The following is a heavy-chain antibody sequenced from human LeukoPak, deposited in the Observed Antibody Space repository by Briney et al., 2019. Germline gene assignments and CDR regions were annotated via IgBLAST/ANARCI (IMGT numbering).Heavy chain of an antibody. CDR1: GGPIVGSSYY. CDR2: INYGGNT. J-gene: IGHJ4*02. Sequence: SETLSLTCTVSGGPIVGSSYYWGWIRQPPGKGLDWIGIINYGGNTYYNPSLRSRVSISVDTSRNQFSLNLNSMTASDTAVYYCARGYDYWGQGTLVTVSS. D-gene: IGHD3-22*01. CDR3: ARGYDY. V-gene: IGHV4-39*01.